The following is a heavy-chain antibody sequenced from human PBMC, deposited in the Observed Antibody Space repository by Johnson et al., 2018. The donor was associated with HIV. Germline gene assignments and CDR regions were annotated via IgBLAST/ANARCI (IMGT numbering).Heavy chain of an antibody. D-gene: IGHD1-1*01. J-gene: IGHJ3*02. Sequence: QVLLVESGGGVVQPGRSLRLSCAASGSTFSSHSMYWVRQAPGKGLEWVAVISYDGSNKYYADSVKGRFTISRDNSKNTLYLQMNSLRAGDTAVYYCARESPGYAFDIWGQGTMVTVSS. CDR1: GSTFSSHS. V-gene: IGHV3-30*14. CDR2: ISYDGSNK. CDR3: ARESPGYAFDI.